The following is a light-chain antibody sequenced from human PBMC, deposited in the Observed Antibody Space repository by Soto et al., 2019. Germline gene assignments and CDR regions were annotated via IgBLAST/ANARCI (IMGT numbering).Light chain of an antibody. V-gene: IGKV3-20*01. CDR1: QSVSSTY. CDR2: GAS. J-gene: IGKJ4*01. Sequence: PGERATLSCRASQSVSSTYLVWYQQKPGQAPRLLIYGASSRATGIPDRFSGSGSGTDFTLTINRLEPEDFAVYYCQQYGSSPPLTFGGGTKVEIK. CDR3: QQYGSSPPLT.